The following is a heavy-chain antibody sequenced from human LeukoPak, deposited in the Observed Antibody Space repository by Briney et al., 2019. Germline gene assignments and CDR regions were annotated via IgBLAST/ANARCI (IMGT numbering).Heavy chain of an antibody. Sequence: GGSLRLSCAASGFTFSSYSMNWVRQAPGKGLEWVSSISSSSSYIYYADSVEGRFTISRDNAKNSLYLQMNSLRAEDTAVYYCARDTYYYDSSGSGGYWGQGTLVTVSS. V-gene: IGHV3-21*01. CDR3: ARDTYYYDSSGSGGY. D-gene: IGHD3-22*01. CDR2: ISSSSSYI. CDR1: GFTFSSYS. J-gene: IGHJ4*02.